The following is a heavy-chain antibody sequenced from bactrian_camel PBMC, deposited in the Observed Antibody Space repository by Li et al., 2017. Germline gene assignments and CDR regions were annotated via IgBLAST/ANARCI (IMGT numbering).Heavy chain of an antibody. CDR1: GNTYHIYC. CDR3: AAGQSYYSDYARPICGWGPPYEYNY. J-gene: IGHJ4*01. D-gene: IGHD4*01. V-gene: IGHV3S53*01. CDR2: INMDGTV. Sequence: HVQLVESGGGSVQAGGSLRLSCTASGNTYHIYCMGWFRQAPGEEREGVAGINMDGTVSYADSVKGRFTISQDNAKNTLYLQMNSLKPEDTAMYYCAAGQSYYSDYARPICGWGPPYEYNYWGQGTQVTV.